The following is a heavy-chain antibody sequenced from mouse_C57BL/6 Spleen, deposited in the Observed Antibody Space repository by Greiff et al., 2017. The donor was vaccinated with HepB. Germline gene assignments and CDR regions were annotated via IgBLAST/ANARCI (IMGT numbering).Heavy chain of an antibody. CDR3: ARLGDYDVDY. D-gene: IGHD2-4*01. CDR1: GYTFTSYW. J-gene: IGHJ2*01. V-gene: IGHV1-52*01. CDR2: IDPSDSET. Sequence: VQLQQSGAELVRPGSSVKLSCKASGYTFTSYWMHWVKQRPIQGLEWIGNIDPSDSETHYNQKFKDKATLTVDKSSSTAYMQLSSLTSEDSAVYYCARLGDYDVDYWGQGTTLTVSS.